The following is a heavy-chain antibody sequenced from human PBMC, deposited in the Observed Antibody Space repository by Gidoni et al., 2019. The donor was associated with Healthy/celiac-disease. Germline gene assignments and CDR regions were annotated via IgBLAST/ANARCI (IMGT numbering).Heavy chain of an antibody. CDR2: INAGNGNT. CDR3: ARGYSYGYPYHDY. Sequence: QVQLVQSGAEVKKPGASVKVSCKASGYTFTSYHMHWVRQAPGQRLEWMGWINAGNGNTKYSQKFQGRVTITRDTSASTAYMELSSLRSEDTAVYYCARGYSYGYPYHDYWGQGTLVTVSS. D-gene: IGHD5-18*01. CDR1: GYTFTSYH. J-gene: IGHJ4*02. V-gene: IGHV1-3*01.